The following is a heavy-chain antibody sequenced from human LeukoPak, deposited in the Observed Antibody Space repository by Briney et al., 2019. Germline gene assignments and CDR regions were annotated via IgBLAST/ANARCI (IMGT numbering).Heavy chain of an antibody. CDR1: GFTFSSNA. CDR2: ISYDGSNK. V-gene: IGHV3-30-3*01. D-gene: IGHD3-22*01. J-gene: IGHJ4*02. Sequence: PGGSLRLSCAASGFTFSSNAMSWVRQAPGKGLEWVAVISYDGSNKYYADSVKGRFTISRDNSKNTLYLQMNSLRAEDTAVYYCARVWIVVVITGALDYWGQGTLVTVSS. CDR3: ARVWIVVVITGALDY.